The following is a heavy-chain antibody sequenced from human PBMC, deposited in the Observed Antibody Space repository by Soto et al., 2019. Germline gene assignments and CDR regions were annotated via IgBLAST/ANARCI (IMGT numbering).Heavy chain of an antibody. CDR3: AHKGGRGAGMDV. D-gene: IGHD2-15*01. Sequence: SGPTLVNPTQTLTLTCTFSGFSVSTSGVGVAWIRQSPGKALEWLALIYWDNDTRYSPFLQSRVTITKDTSKNQVVLTMTNMNPVDTATYYCAHKGGRGAGMDVWGQGTSVTVSS. CDR2: IYWDNDT. J-gene: IGHJ6*02. CDR1: GFSVSTSGVG. V-gene: IGHV2-5*02.